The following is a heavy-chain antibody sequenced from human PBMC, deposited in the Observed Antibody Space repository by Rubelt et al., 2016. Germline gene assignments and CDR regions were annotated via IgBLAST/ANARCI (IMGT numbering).Heavy chain of an antibody. CDR1: GGPITSSSSY. CDR3: VSVETVIGHVDY. J-gene: IGHJ4*02. V-gene: IGHV4-39*01. Sequence: QLQLQESGPGLVKPSETLSLTCTVSGGPITSSSSYWGWTRQSPGKGLKWFGYVNFSGHTYYNPSLKSRVTISVDTSKNQFSLKLSSLTATDTAVYYCVSVETVIGHVDYWGQGTLVTVSS. CDR2: VNFSGHT. D-gene: IGHD5-18*01.